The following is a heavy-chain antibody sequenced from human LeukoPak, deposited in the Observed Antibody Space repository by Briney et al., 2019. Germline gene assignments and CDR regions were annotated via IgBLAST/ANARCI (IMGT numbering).Heavy chain of an antibody. CDR2: IYYSGST. Sequence: SETLSLTCTVSGGSIISSSYYWDWIRQPPGKGLEWIGSIYYSGSTYYNPSLKSRVTISVDTSKSQFSLKVSSVTAADTAVYYCARDRFDDSSGYYYHYYYYMDVWGEGTTVTVSS. CDR1: GGSIISSSYY. CDR3: ARDRFDDSSGYYYHYYYYMDV. J-gene: IGHJ6*03. V-gene: IGHV4-39*07. D-gene: IGHD3-22*01.